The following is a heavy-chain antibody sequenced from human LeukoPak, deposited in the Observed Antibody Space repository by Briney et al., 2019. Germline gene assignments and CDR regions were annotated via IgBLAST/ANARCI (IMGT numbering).Heavy chain of an antibody. Sequence: GGSLRLSCAASRFTLSNYWMSWVRQAPGKGLEWVANIKQDGSETYYVDSVKGRFTISRDNAKNSPSLQMNSLRAEDTAVYYCARQRGSGCLDYWGQGTLATVSS. J-gene: IGHJ4*02. D-gene: IGHD6-19*01. CDR1: RFTLSNYW. V-gene: IGHV3-7*01. CDR2: IKQDGSET. CDR3: ARQRGSGCLDY.